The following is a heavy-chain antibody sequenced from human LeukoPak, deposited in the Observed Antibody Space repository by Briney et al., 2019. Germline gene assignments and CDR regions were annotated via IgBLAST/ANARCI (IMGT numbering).Heavy chain of an antibody. CDR2: VRYDESDK. J-gene: IGHJ5*02. D-gene: IGHD4-17*01. Sequence: PGGSLRLSCAASGFTFDNYGMHWVRQAPGKGPEWVSFVRYDESDKSYADSVKGRFTISRDNSKNTLYLQMNSLRAEDTAVYYSAKDHYEGPVLFDPWGQGTLVTVSS. CDR1: GFTFDNYG. CDR3: AKDHYEGPVLFDP. V-gene: IGHV3-30*02.